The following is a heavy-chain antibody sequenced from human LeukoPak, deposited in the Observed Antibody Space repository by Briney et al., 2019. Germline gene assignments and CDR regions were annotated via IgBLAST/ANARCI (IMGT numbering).Heavy chain of an antibody. CDR3: ARVAVHGFDY. CDR2: INHSGST. J-gene: IGHJ4*02. V-gene: IGHV4-34*01. D-gene: IGHD1-1*01. CDR1: GGSFSGYY. Sequence: SETLSLTCAVYGGSFSGYYWSWIRQPPGKGLEWIGEINHSGSTNYNPSLKSRVTISVDTSKNQFSLKLSSVTAADTAVYYCARVAVHGFDYWGQGTLVTVSS.